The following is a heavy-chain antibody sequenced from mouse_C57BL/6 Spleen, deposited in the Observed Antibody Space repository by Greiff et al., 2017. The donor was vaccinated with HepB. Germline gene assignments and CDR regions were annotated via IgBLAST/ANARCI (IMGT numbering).Heavy chain of an antibody. Sequence: QVQLQQPGAELVKPGASVKMSCKASGYTFTSYWITWVKQRPGQGLEWIGDIYPGSGSTNYNEKFKSKATLTVVTSSSTAYMQLSSLTSEDSAVYYCARRDYYGNFDYWGQGTTLTVSS. D-gene: IGHD2-1*01. CDR2: IYPGSGST. CDR1: GYTFTSYW. J-gene: IGHJ2*01. V-gene: IGHV1-55*01. CDR3: ARRDYYGNFDY.